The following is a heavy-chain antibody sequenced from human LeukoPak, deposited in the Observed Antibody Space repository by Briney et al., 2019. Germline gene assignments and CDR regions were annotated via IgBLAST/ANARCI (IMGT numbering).Heavy chain of an antibody. J-gene: IGHJ4*02. D-gene: IGHD3-22*01. CDR1: GFTVSTNC. V-gene: IGHV3-53*04. CDR2: IYSGGTT. Sequence: GGSLRLSCAASGFTVSTNCMTWVRQAPGKGLEWVSTIYSGGTTYYADSVMGRFTISRHNSRNTLYLQMNSLRAEDTAVYYCAKGGLHYHDSNPIDYWGQGTLVTVSS. CDR3: AKGGLHYHDSNPIDY.